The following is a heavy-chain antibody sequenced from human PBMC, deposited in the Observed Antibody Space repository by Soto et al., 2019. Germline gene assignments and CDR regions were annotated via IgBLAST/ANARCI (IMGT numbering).Heavy chain of an antibody. Sequence: PGRSHRHWRTRSGFTVSSNYMTSYHQAPGKGLEWVSVIYSGGGTYYADSVKGRFTISRDNSKNTLYLQMNSLRAEDTAVYYCARRVRKWGFDPWGQGTLVTVSS. CDR3: ARRVRKWGFDP. CDR2: IYSGGGT. CDR1: GFTVSSNY. D-gene: IGHD2-21*01. J-gene: IGHJ5*02. V-gene: IGHV3-66*01.